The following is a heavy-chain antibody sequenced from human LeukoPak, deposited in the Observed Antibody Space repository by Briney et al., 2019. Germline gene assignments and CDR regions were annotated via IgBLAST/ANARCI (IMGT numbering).Heavy chain of an antibody. J-gene: IGHJ4*01. CDR2: INPNSGGT. V-gene: IGHV1-2*02. CDR1: GYTFTGYY. CDR3: AREGFRTSFVLYYFDY. Sequence: ASVKVSCKASGYTFTGYYMHWVRQAPGQGLEWMGWINPNSGGTNYAQKFQGRVTMTRDTSISTAYMELSRLRSDDTAVYYCAREGFRTSFVLYYFDYWGHGTLVTVSA. D-gene: IGHD2-2*01.